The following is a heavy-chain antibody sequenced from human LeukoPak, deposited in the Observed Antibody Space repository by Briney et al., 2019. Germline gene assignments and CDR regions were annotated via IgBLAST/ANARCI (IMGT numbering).Heavy chain of an antibody. J-gene: IGHJ4*02. V-gene: IGHV3-53*01. CDR1: GFTVSNNY. Sequence: GGSLRLSCAASGFTVSNNYMSWVRQAPGKGLEWVSVIYSGGGTFYSDSVKGRFTISRDYSKNTLYLQMNSLRADDTAVYYCARHNNGPAFWGQGTLVTVSS. D-gene: IGHD1-14*01. CDR3: ARHNNGPAF. CDR2: IYSGGGT.